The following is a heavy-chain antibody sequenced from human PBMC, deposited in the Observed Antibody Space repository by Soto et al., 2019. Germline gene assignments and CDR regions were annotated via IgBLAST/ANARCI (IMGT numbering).Heavy chain of an antibody. V-gene: IGHV3-15*01. CDR2: TKRTSEGGTA. CDR3: TVDTMEPS. CDR1: WVTVTNVC. D-gene: IGHD1-26*01. J-gene: IGHJ4*02. Sequence: PGVSLRLSCAASWVTVTNVCMSWFRQAPGKGLEWIGLTKRTSEGGTADFAAPVKGRFSISRDDLKYTMYLHMSSLKTEDTAIYFCTVDTMEPSWGQGTLVTVS.